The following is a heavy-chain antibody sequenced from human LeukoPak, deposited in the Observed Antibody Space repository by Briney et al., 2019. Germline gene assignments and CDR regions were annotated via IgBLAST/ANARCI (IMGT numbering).Heavy chain of an antibody. CDR3: ARDGGSRDFDI. J-gene: IGHJ3*02. V-gene: IGHV4-61*02. D-gene: IGHD2-15*01. CDR2: IYTSGST. Sequence: SQTLSLTCTVSGGSISSGSYYWSWIRQPAGKGLEWIGRIYTSGSTNYNPSLKSRVTISVDTSKNQFSLKLSSVTAADTAVYYCARDGGSRDFDIWGQGTMVTVSS. CDR1: GGSISSGSYY.